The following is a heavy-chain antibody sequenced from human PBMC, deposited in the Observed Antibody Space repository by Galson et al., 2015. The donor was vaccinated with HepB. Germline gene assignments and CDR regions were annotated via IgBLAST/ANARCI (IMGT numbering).Heavy chain of an antibody. CDR3: ARDQEGQEY. CDR1: GFIFSTYG. V-gene: IGHV3-30*03. CDR2: ISYDGSKK. Sequence: SLRLSCAASGFIFSTYGMHWVRQASGKGLEWVAVISYDGSKKYYADSVKGRFTISRDNSKNTLYLQMNSLRAEDTAVYYCARDQEGQEYWGQGTMVTASS. J-gene: IGHJ4*02.